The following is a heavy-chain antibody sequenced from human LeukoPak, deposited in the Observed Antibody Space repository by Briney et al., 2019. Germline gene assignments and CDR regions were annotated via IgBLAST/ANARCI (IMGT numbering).Heavy chain of an antibody. CDR3: ARANPYGDYFDY. CDR1: GFTFSSYG. D-gene: IGHD4-17*01. J-gene: IGHJ4*02. V-gene: IGHV3-33*01. Sequence: GRSLRLSCAASGFTFSSYGMHWVRQAPGKGLEWVAVIWYDGSNKYYADSVKGRFTISRDNSKNTLYLQMNSLRAEDTAVYYCARANPYGDYFDYWGQGTLVTVSS. CDR2: IWYDGSNK.